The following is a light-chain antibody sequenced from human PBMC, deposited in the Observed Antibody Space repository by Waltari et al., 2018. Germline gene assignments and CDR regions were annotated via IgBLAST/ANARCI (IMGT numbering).Light chain of an antibody. CDR2: EDS. Sequence: SYVLTQPPSVSVAPGQTARITCGGNNIGSKSVHWYQQKPGQAPVLGVYEDSDRPSGIPERFSGSTSGNTATLTISRVEAGDEFDYYCQVWDSSSDHPVFGGGTKLTVL. CDR3: QVWDSSSDHPV. J-gene: IGLJ2*01. CDR1: NIGSKS. V-gene: IGLV3-21*02.